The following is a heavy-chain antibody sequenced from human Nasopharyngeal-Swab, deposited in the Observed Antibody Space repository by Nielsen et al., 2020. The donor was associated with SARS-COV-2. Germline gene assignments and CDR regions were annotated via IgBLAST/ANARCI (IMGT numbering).Heavy chain of an antibody. Sequence: GESLKIPCAASGFTFSSYGMHWVRQAPGKGLEWVAVIWYDGSNKYYADSVKGRFTISRDNSKNTLYLQMNSLRAEDTAVYYCARGVPAAAFDYWGQGTLVTVSS. J-gene: IGHJ4*02. CDR3: ARGVPAAAFDY. CDR1: GFTFSSYG. CDR2: IWYDGSNK. V-gene: IGHV3-33*01. D-gene: IGHD2-2*01.